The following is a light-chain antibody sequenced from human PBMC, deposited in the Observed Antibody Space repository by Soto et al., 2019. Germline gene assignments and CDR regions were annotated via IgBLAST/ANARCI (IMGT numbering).Light chain of an antibody. Sequence: QSVLTQPASVSGSPGQSITISCTGTSSNVGSYNLVSWYQQHPGEAPKLMIYEASKRPSGVSNRFSGSKSGNTASLTISGLQAEDEADYYCCSYAGSDTMIFGGGTKVTVL. J-gene: IGLJ2*01. V-gene: IGLV2-23*01. CDR3: CSYAGSDTMI. CDR1: SSNVGSYNL. CDR2: EAS.